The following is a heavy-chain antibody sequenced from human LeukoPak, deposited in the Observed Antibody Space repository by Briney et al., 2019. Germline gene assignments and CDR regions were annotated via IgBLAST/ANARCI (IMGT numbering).Heavy chain of an antibody. J-gene: IGHJ4*02. D-gene: IGHD5-24*01. CDR1: GFSVPYKY. Sequence: SGGSLRLSCAVSGFSVPYKYMSWVRPAPGKGLEWVSVFYVGGATYYADSVKGRFTISRDNSENTLYLQMKSLRAEDTAVYYCARGDGYNFFDYWGQGTLVTVSS. V-gene: IGHV3-53*01. CDR2: FYVGGAT. CDR3: ARGDGYNFFDY.